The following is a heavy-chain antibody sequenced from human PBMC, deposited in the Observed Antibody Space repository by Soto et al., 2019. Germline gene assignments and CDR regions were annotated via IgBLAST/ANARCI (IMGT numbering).Heavy chain of an antibody. V-gene: IGHV3-30*18. D-gene: IGHD5-18*01. J-gene: IGHJ4*02. CDR3: AKSFGYSYGPYYFDY. Sequence: GGSLRLSCAASGFTFSSYGMHWVRQAPGKGLEWVAVISYDGSNKYYADSVKGRFTISRDNSKNTLYLQMNSLRAEDTAVYYCAKSFGYSYGPYYFDYWGQGTLVTVSS. CDR2: ISYDGSNK. CDR1: GFTFSSYG.